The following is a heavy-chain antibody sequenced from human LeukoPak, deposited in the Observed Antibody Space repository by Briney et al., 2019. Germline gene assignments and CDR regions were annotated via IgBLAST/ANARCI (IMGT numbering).Heavy chain of an antibody. CDR2: INPDSGDT. Sequence: ASVKVSCKTSGYTFTGYYMHWVRQAPGQGLEWMGRINPDSGDTNYAQHFQGRVTMTRDTSISTVYMELSSLSYDDTAVYYCARDLSSTPHWELDYWGQGTLVTVSS. D-gene: IGHD1-26*01. J-gene: IGHJ4*02. CDR1: GYTFTGYY. CDR3: ARDLSSTPHWELDY. V-gene: IGHV1-2*06.